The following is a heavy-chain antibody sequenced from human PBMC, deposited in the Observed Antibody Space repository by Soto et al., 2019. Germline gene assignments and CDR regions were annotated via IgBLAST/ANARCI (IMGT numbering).Heavy chain of an antibody. D-gene: IGHD3-22*01. CDR2: INPNSGGT. V-gene: IGHV1-2*02. CDR3: ARETAPLITMIVVVTNSPEYGTDV. CDR1: GYTFTGYY. J-gene: IGHJ6*02. Sequence: ASVEVSCKASGYTFTGYYMHWVRQAPGQGLEWMGWINPNSGGTNYAQKFQGRVTMTRDTSISTAYMELSRLRSDDTAVYYCARETAPLITMIVVVTNSPEYGTDVWGQGTTVTVSS.